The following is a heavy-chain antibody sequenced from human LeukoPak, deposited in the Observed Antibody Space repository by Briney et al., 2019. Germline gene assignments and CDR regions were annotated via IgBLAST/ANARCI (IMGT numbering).Heavy chain of an antibody. CDR1: GYRFNAYW. V-gene: IGHV5-10-1*01. CDR2: IDPSDSYT. D-gene: IGHD3-16*01. CDR3: ARGWGYYFDY. Sequence: GESLKISCKGSGYRFNAYWIAWVRQMPGKGLEWMGRIDPSDSYTNYSPSFQGHVTISADKSISTAYLQWSSLKASDTAMYYCARGWGYYFDYWGQGTLVTVSS. J-gene: IGHJ4*02.